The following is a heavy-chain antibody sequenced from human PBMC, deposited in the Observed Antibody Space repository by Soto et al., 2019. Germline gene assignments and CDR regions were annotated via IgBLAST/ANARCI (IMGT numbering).Heavy chain of an antibody. J-gene: IGHJ3*02. CDR3: ARGSITGTPLVPPVRTYDAFDI. CDR2: IYPGDSDT. CDR1: GYKFTRYW. V-gene: IGHV5-51*01. Sequence: PGESLKISCKGSGYKFTRYWIGWVRQMSGKGLEWMGIIYPGDSDTRNSPSFQGQVTITADESTSTAYMELSSLRSEDTAVYYCARGSITGTPLVPPVRTYDAFDIWGQGTMVTVSS. D-gene: IGHD1-20*01.